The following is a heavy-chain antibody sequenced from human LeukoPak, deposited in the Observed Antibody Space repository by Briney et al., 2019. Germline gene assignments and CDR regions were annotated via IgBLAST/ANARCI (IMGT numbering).Heavy chain of an antibody. V-gene: IGHV3-21*01. J-gene: IGHJ6*03. Sequence: GGSLRLSCAASGFTFSGYSMNWVRQAPGKGLEWVSSISSSSSYIYYADSVKGRFTISRDNAKNSLYLQMNSLRAEDTAVYYCARVERELLTVGYYYYYMDVWGKGTTVTVSS. CDR3: ARVERELLTVGYYYYYMDV. CDR1: GFTFSGYS. CDR2: ISSSSSYI. D-gene: IGHD1-26*01.